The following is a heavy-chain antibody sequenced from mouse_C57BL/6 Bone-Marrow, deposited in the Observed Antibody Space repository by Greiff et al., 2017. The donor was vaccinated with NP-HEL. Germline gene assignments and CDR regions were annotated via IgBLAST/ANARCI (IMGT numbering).Heavy chain of an antibody. J-gene: IGHJ2*01. CDR2: IYPRSGNT. V-gene: IGHV1-81*01. CDR3: ARGGGRDYFDY. D-gene: IGHD3-3*01. CDR1: GYTFTSYG. Sequence: QVQLQQSGAELARPGASVKLSCKASGYTFTSYGISWVKQRTGQGLEWIGEIYPRSGNTYYNEKFKGKATLTADKSSSTAYMELRSLTAGVSAVYFWARGGGRDYFDYWGQGTTLTVSS.